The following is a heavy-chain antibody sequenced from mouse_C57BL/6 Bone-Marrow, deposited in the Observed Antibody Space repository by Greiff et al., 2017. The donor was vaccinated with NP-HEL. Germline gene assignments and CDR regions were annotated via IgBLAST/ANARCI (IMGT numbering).Heavy chain of an antibody. D-gene: IGHD2-5*01. CDR1: GYTFTDHT. CDR2: IYPRDGST. CDR3: ARGRYSNLYAMDY. J-gene: IGHJ4*01. V-gene: IGHV1-78*01. Sequence: VKLQESDAELVKPGASVKISCKVSGYTFTDHTIHWMKQRPEQGLEWIGYIYPRDGSTKYNEKFKGKATLTADKSSSTAYMQLNSLTSEDSAVYFCARGRYSNLYAMDYWGQGTSVTVSS.